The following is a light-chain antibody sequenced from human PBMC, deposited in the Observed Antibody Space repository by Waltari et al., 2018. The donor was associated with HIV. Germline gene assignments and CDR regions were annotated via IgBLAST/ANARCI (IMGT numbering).Light chain of an antibody. CDR1: SPNIGSNT. V-gene: IGLV1-44*01. CDR3: AAWDDSLSGYV. Sequence: QSVLTQPPSASGTPGQRVTISCSGSSPNIGSNTVNWYQPVPGTAHKLLIYSNNQRPSGVPDRFSGSKSGTSASLAISGLQSEDEADYYCAAWDDSLSGYVFGTGTKVTVL. CDR2: SNN. J-gene: IGLJ1*01.